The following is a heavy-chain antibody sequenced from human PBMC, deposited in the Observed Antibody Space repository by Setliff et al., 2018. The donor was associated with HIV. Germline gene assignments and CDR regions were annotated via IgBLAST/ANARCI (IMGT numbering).Heavy chain of an antibody. CDR3: ARDRGYDILTGYADNY. CDR2: ISIGDIYI. V-gene: IGHV3-11*05. D-gene: IGHD3-9*01. Sequence: PGGSLRLSCTGSGFTFSNYYFTWVRQAPGKGLEWVAHISIGDIYIDYAGSVKGRFTVSRDNAKNSVYLQMSSLRAEDTAVYFCARDRGYDILTGYADNYWGHGTLVTVSS. CDR1: GFTFSNYY. J-gene: IGHJ4*01.